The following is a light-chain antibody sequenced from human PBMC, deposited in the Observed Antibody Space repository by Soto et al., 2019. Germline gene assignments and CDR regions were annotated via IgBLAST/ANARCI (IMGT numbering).Light chain of an antibody. V-gene: IGLV1-40*01. CDR2: GNS. CDR3: QSYDSSLSGSYV. CDR1: SSNIGAGYD. J-gene: IGLJ1*01. Sequence: QCVLTRPPSVSGAPGQRVTISCPGSSSNIGAGYDVHWYQQLPGTAPKLLIYGNSNRPSGVPDRFSGSKSGTSASLAITGLQAEDEADYYCQSYDSSLSGSYVFGTGTKVTVL.